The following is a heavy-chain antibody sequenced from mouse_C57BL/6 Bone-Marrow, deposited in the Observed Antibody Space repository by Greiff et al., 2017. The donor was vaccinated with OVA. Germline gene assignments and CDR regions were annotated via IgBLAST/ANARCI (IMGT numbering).Heavy chain of an antibody. V-gene: IGHV14-4*01. D-gene: IGHD1-1*01. CDR1: GFNIKDDY. CDR3: TPYYYGSSGWYFDV. Sequence: VHVKQSGAELVRPGASVKLSCTASGFNIKDDYMHWVKQRPEQGLEWIGWIDPENGDTEYASKFQGKATITADTSSNTAYLQLSSLTSEDTAVYYCTPYYYGSSGWYFDVWGTGTTVTVSS. J-gene: IGHJ1*03. CDR2: IDPENGDT.